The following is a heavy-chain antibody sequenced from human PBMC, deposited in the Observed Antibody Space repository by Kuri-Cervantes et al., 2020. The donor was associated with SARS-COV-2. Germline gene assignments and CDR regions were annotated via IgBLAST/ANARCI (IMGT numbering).Heavy chain of an antibody. V-gene: IGHV3-21*01. D-gene: IGHD1-26*01. J-gene: IGHJ4*02. CDR2: ISSSSSYI. CDR3: ARDQSGSYYFGYFDY. Sequence: GGSLRLSCAASGFTFSSYSMNWVRQAPGKGLQWVSSISSSSSYIYYADSVKGRFTISRDNAKNSLYLQMNSLRAEDTAVYYCARDQSGSYYFGYFDYWGQGTLVTVSS. CDR1: GFTFSSYS.